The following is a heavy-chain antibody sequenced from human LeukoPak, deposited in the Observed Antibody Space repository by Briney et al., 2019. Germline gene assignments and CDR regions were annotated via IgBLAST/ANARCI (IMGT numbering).Heavy chain of an antibody. CDR2: ISWNSGSI. J-gene: IGHJ5*02. V-gene: IGHV3-9*03. CDR1: GFTFDDYA. D-gene: IGHD3-10*01. CDR3: AKDGRSYGSGTQGWFDP. Sequence: GGSLRLSCAASGFTFDDYAMRWVRQAPGKGLEWVSGISWNSGSIGYADSVKGRFTISRDNAKNSLYLQMNSLRAEDMALYYCAKDGRSYGSGTQGWFDPWGQGTLVTVSS.